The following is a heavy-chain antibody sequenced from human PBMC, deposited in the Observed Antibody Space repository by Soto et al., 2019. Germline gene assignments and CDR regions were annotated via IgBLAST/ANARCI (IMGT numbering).Heavy chain of an antibody. D-gene: IGHD2-2*01. CDR3: ARAKDIVVVPAAMSV. CDR2: MNPNSGNT. V-gene: IGHV1-8*01. CDR1: GYTFTSYD. J-gene: IGHJ4*02. Sequence: ASVKVSCKASGYTFTSYDINWVRQATGQGLEWMGWMNPNSGNTGYAQKFQGRDTMTRNTSISTAYMKMSRLRSEDTAVYYCARAKDIVVVPAAMSVWGQRTLVTVSS.